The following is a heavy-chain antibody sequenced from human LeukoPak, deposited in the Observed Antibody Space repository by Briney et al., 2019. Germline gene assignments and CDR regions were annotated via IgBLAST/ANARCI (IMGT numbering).Heavy chain of an antibody. D-gene: IGHD3-10*01. Sequence: GASVKVSCKASGYTFTSYAMHWVRQDPGQRLEWMGWINAGNGNTKYSQKFQGRVTITRDTSASTAYMELSSLRSEDTAVYYCARALPLGRFGELVVYWGQGTLVTVSS. V-gene: IGHV1-3*01. CDR1: GYTFTSYA. CDR3: ARALPLGRFGELVVY. J-gene: IGHJ4*02. CDR2: INAGNGNT.